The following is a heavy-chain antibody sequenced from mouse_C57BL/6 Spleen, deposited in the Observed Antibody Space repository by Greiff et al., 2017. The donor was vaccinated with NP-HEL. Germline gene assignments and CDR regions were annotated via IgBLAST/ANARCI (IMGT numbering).Heavy chain of an antibody. Sequence: EVQLQQSGPELVKPGASVKIPCKASGYTFTDYNMDWVKQSHGKSLEWIGDINPNNGGTIYNQKFKGKATLTVDKSSSTAYMELRSLTSEDTAVYYCARRARAVVPWGDAMDYWGQGTSVTVSS. CDR1: GYTFTDYN. V-gene: IGHV1-18*01. D-gene: IGHD1-1*01. CDR3: ARRARAVVPWGDAMDY. J-gene: IGHJ4*01. CDR2: INPNNGGT.